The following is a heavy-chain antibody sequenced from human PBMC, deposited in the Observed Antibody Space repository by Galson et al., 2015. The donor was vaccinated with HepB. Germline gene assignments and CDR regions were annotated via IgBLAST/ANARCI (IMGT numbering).Heavy chain of an antibody. D-gene: IGHD2-2*01. Sequence: SLRLSCAASGFTFNSYAMSWVRQAPGKGLEWVSTISGGSGTTYYADSVKGRFTISTDNSQDTVYLQMSSLRAEDTAIYYCAKASQVTCIGARCYPFDCWGQGALVTVSS. J-gene: IGHJ4*02. CDR3: AKASQVTCIGARCYPFDC. CDR1: GFTFNSYA. CDR2: ISGGSGTT. V-gene: IGHV3-23*01.